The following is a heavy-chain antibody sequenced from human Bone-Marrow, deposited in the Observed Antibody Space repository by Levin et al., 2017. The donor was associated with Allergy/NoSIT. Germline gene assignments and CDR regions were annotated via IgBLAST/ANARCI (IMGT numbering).Heavy chain of an antibody. CDR3: ARDGTAANYDYVWGSYRYENWFDP. V-gene: IGHV4-59*01. CDR2: IYYSGST. CDR1: GGSISSYY. D-gene: IGHD3-16*02. Sequence: PSETLSLTCTVSGGSISSYYWSWIRQPPGKGLEWIGYIYYSGSTNYNPSLKSRVTISVDTSKNQFSLKLSSVTAADTAVYYCARDGTAANYDYVWGSYRYENWFDPWGQGTLVTVSS. J-gene: IGHJ5*02.